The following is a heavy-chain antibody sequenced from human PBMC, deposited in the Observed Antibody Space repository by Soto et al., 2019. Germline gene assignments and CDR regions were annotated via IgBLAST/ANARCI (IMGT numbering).Heavy chain of an antibody. V-gene: IGHV4-31*03. Sequence: QVQLQESGPGLVKPSQTLSLTCNVSGGSINTGGYYWGWIRHLPGEGLEWIGHIFYTGTAYYNPSLRSRVTVSIDTSANQFSLHMYSVTAADTAMYYCARRLDDTPETFFNWFDPWGQGILVTVSS. D-gene: IGHD2-15*01. CDR1: GGSINTGGYY. CDR2: IFYTGTA. J-gene: IGHJ5*02. CDR3: ARRLDDTPETFFNWFDP.